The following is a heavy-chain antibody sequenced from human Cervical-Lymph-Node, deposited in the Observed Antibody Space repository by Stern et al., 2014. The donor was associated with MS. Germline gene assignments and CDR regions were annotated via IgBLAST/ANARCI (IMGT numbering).Heavy chain of an antibody. V-gene: IGHV4-31*03. J-gene: IGHJ6*02. CDR3: ARELSGMYGMDV. Sequence: QVQLQESGPGLVKPSQTLSLTCTVSGGSINNGDYYWSWVRQHPGKGLEWLGYIYYSGATYYIPSLKARLTISVDTSKRHFSLKLTSVTAADTAVYYCARELSGMYGMDVWGQGTTVTVSS. CDR1: GGSINNGDYY. D-gene: IGHD1-1*01. CDR2: IYYSGAT.